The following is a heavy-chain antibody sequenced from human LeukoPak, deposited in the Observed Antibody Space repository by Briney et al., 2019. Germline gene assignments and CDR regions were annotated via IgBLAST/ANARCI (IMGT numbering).Heavy chain of an antibody. D-gene: IGHD3-3*01. CDR2: ISYDVSNK. CDR3: ARDPSSYDFWSGYYPYYYYGMDV. J-gene: IGHJ6*02. CDR1: VFTFSSYA. Sequence: GGSLRLSCAASVFTFSSYAMHGVRQAPGKGLEWVAVISYDVSNKYYADSVKGRFTISRDNFKNTLYLQMNSLRAEDTAVYYCARDPSSYDFWSGYYPYYYYGMDVWGQGTTVTVSS. V-gene: IGHV3-30-3*01.